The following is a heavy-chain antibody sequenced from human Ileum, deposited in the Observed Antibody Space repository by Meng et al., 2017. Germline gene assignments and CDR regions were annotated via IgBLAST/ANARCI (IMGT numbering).Heavy chain of an antibody. V-gene: IGHV3-66*02. CDR3: ARGLAGDYVFPFDH. Sequence: GESLKFSCAVSGFNVNTNYMSWVRQAPGKGLEWVSGIYRSGSTYYRDSVEGRFAISRDKSKNTLNLEMNSLRPEDTAVYFCARGLAGDYVFPFDHWGQGTQVTVSS. D-gene: IGHD4-17*01. CDR2: IYRSGST. J-gene: IGHJ4*02. CDR1: GFNVNTNY.